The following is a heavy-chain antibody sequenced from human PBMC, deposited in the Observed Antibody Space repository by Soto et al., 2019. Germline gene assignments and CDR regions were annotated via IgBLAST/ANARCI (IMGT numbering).Heavy chain of an antibody. V-gene: IGHV4-4*02. CDR1: GGSISSSNW. D-gene: IGHD5-12*01. Sequence: QLQLQESGPGLVKPSGTLSLTCAVSGGSISSSNWWSWVRQPPGKGLEWIGEFYHSGSTNYNPSLKSRVTISVDKSKYQFSLKLSSVTAADTAVYYCARVYGGGWVLYYFDYWGQGTLVTVSS. CDR3: ARVYGGGWVLYYFDY. CDR2: FYHSGST. J-gene: IGHJ4*02.